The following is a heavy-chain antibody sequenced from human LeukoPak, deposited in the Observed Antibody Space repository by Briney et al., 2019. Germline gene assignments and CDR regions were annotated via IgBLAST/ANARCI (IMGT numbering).Heavy chain of an antibody. CDR2: IYPGDSDT. V-gene: IGHV5-51*01. J-gene: IGHJ6*03. CDR3: ARLSRHDFWMDYYYMDV. Sequence: GESLQISCKGSGYSFSSYWVGWVRQQPGKGLEWMGFIYPGDSDTRYSPSFQGQVTISADKSISTAYLQWSSLKASDTAMYYCARLSRHDFWMDYYYMDVWGKGTTVTVSS. CDR1: GYSFSSYW. D-gene: IGHD3-3*01.